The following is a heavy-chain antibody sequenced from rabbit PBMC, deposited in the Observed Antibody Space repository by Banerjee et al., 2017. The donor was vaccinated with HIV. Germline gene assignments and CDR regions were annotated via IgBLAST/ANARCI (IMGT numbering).Heavy chain of an antibody. CDR3: ARDLSGVIGWNLNL. V-gene: IGHV1S40*01. D-gene: IGHD1-1*01. CDR2: IYTGHGGT. J-gene: IGHJ4*01. Sequence: QSLEESGGDLVKPGASLTLTCKASGFSYSGGHDIGRAPQAPGKGLVWIACIYTGHGGTYYASWARGRFTISKTSSTTVTLQMTSLTAADTATYFCARDLSGVIGWNLNLWGPGTLVTVS. CDR1: GFSYSGGHD.